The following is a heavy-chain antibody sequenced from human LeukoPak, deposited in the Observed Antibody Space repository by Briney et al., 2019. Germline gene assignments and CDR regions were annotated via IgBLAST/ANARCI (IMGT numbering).Heavy chain of an antibody. J-gene: IGHJ3*02. Sequence: ASVKVSCKTSGYTFTDYYMHWVRQAPGQGLEWMGWINPNTGGTHYAQKFQGRVTMTRDTSITTVYMELSSLGSDDSAVYYCARYFYDSSGSSSDAFDIWGRGTMVTVSS. V-gene: IGHV1-2*02. CDR3: ARYFYDSSGSSSDAFDI. D-gene: IGHD3-22*01. CDR1: GYTFTDYY. CDR2: INPNTGGT.